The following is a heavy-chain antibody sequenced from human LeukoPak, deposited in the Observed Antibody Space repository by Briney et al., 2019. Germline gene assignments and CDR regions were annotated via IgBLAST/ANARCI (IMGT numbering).Heavy chain of an antibody. Sequence: SETLSLTCTHPLDSISSYYWSWIRPPPQAGRERIGRIYTSGGTNYTPSLKSRVTMSVDTAKNQFSLKLSSLTAADTAVYYCARDESLTMVRGVTIPGAFDMGGEGTMVTVSS. V-gene: IGHV4-4*07. D-gene: IGHD3-10*01. CDR1: LDSISSYY. J-gene: IGHJ3*02. CDR2: IYTSGGT. CDR3: ARDESLTMVRGVTIPGAFDM.